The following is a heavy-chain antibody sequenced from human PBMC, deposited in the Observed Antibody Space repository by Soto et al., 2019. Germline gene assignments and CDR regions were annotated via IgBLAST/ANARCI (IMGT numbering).Heavy chain of an antibody. CDR3: ARDQRGFGGNYGMDV. CDR2: ITSSSSDK. Sequence: VHLVESGGGLVKPGGSLRLSCAASGFTFSTYSMNGVRQAPGKGLEWVSSITSSSSDKYYADSVRGRFTVSRDNAKNSLYLQIASLRAEDTAVYYCARDQRGFGGNYGMDVWGQGTTVTVSS. D-gene: IGHD3-10*01. V-gene: IGHV3-21*01. J-gene: IGHJ6*02. CDR1: GFTFSTYS.